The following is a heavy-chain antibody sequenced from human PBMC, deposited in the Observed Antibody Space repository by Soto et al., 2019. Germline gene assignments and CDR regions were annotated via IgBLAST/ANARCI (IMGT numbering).Heavy chain of an antibody. J-gene: IGHJ6*02. D-gene: IGHD4-4*01. V-gene: IGHV3-33*01. CDR2: IWYDGSNK. Sequence: GGSLRLSCAASGFTFSSYDMHWVRQAPGKGLEWVAVIWYDGSNKYYADSVKGRFTISRDNSKNTLYLQMNSLRAEDTAVYYCARDKAVRYYYYGMDVWGQGTTVTVSS. CDR3: ARDKAVRYYYYGMDV. CDR1: GFTFSSYD.